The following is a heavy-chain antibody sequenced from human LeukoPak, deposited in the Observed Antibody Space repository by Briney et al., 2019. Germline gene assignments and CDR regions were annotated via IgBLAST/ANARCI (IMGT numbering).Heavy chain of an antibody. J-gene: IGHJ4*02. Sequence: GGSLRLSCAASGFTFSSYWMSWVRQAPGKGLEWVANIKQDGSEKYYVDSVKGRFTISRDNAKNSLYLQMNSLRAEDTAVYYCAKDAAEMATSTLDYWGQGTLVTVSS. V-gene: IGHV3-7*01. CDR2: IKQDGSEK. CDR1: GFTFSSYW. CDR3: AKDAAEMATSTLDY. D-gene: IGHD5-24*01.